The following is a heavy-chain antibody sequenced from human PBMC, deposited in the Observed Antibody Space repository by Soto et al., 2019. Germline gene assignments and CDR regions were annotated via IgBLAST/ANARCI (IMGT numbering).Heavy chain of an antibody. V-gene: IGHV3-48*02. Sequence: LRLSCAASGFTFSSYSMNWVRQAPGKGLEWVSYISSSSSTIYYADSVKGRFTISRDNAKNSLYLQMNSLRDEDTAVYYCARDGVPTEPITFDYWGQGTLVTVSS. CDR1: GFTFSSYS. J-gene: IGHJ4*02. CDR3: ARDGVPTEPITFDY. CDR2: ISSSSSTI. D-gene: IGHD4-17*01.